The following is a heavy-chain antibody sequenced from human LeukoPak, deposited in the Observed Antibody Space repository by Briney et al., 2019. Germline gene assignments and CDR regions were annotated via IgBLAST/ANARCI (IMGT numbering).Heavy chain of an antibody. D-gene: IGHD3-10*01. CDR2: IIPIFGTA. V-gene: IGHV1-69*13. CDR3: ATTYYYGSGSHEGYSWFDP. Sequence: SVKVSCKASGYTFTSYGISWVRQAPGQGLEWMGGIIPIFGTANYAQKFQGRVTITADESTSTAYMELSSLRSEDTAVYYCATTYYYGSGSHEGYSWFDPWGQGTLVTVSS. CDR1: GYTFTSYG. J-gene: IGHJ5*02.